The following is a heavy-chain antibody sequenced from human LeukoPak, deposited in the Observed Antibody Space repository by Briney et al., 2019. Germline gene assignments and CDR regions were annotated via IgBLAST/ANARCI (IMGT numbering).Heavy chain of an antibody. J-gene: IGHJ4*02. CDR1: GFTFSSYA. V-gene: IGHV3-23*01. CDR2: ISGSGGST. CDR3: AKTRSLGVYYDLWSGYYIFDY. D-gene: IGHD3-3*01. Sequence: GGSLRLSCAASGFTFSSYAMSWVRQAPGKGLEWVSAISGSGGSTYYADSVKGRFTISRDNSKSTLYLQMNSLRAEATAVYYCAKTRSLGVYYDLWSGYYIFDYWGQGTLVTVSS.